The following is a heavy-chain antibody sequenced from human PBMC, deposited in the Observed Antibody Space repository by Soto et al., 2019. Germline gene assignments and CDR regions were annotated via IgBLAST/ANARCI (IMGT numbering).Heavy chain of an antibody. Sequence: GGSLRLSCAASGFTFSSYGMHWVRQAPGKGLEWVAVIWYDGSNKYYADSVKGRFTISRDNSKNTLYLQMNSLRAEDTAVYYCARNFYCSGGSRSGYNWFDPWGQGTLVTVSS. J-gene: IGHJ5*02. D-gene: IGHD2-15*01. CDR2: IWYDGSNK. CDR3: ARNFYCSGGSRSGYNWFDP. V-gene: IGHV3-33*01. CDR1: GFTFSSYG.